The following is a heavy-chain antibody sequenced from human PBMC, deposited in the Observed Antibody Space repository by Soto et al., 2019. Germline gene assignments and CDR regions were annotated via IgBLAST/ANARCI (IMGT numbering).Heavy chain of an antibody. CDR3: ARDGFLFIGYGLGAFVI. V-gene: IGHV1-46*03. Sequence: VASVKVSCKASGYTFTSYYMHWVRQAPGQGLEWMGIINPSGGSTSYAQKFQGRVTMTRDTSTSTVYMELSSLRSEDTAVYYCARDGFLFIGYGLGAFVISCPAPMVSV. CDR1: GYTFTSYY. D-gene: IGHD3-3*01. CDR2: INPSGGST. J-gene: IGHJ3*02.